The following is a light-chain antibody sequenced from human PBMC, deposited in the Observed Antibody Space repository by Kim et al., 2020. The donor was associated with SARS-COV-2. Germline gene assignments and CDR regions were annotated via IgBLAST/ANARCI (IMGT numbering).Light chain of an antibody. CDR2: DAS. CDR1: QSVRSY. Sequence: PGENATLSCRASQSVRSYLPWYQQKPGQAPRLLIYDASNRATGIPARFSGSGSGTDFTLTISSLEPEDFAVYYCQQRSNWPPWTFGQGTKVDIK. V-gene: IGKV3-11*01. CDR3: QQRSNWPPWT. J-gene: IGKJ1*01.